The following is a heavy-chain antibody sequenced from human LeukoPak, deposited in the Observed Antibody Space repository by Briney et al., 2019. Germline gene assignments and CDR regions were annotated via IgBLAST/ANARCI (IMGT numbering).Heavy chain of an antibody. CDR1: GFTFSSYA. CDR2: ISGSGGST. V-gene: IGHV3-23*01. J-gene: IGHJ6*02. CDR3: ARDGAPVTTVTTNYYYYGMDV. Sequence: GGSLRLSCAASGFTFSSYAMSWVRQAPGKGLEWVSAISGSGGSTYYADSVKGRFTISRDNSKNTLYLQMNSLRAEDTAVYYCARDGAPVTTVTTNYYYYGMDVWGQGTTVTVSS. D-gene: IGHD4-17*01.